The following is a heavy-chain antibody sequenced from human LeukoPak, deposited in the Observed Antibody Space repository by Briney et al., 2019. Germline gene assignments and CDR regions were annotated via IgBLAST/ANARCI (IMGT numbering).Heavy chain of an antibody. CDR2: ISWNSGSI. V-gene: IGHV3-9*01. J-gene: IGHJ4*02. D-gene: IGHD1-26*01. CDR1: GFIFNNYA. CDR3: ASSGSYRFDY. Sequence: GGSLRPSCAGSGFIFNNYAMHWVRQPPGKGLEWVSGISWNSGSIDYADSVKGRFTISRDNAKNSLYLQMNSLRDEDTAVYYCASSGSYRFDYWGQGTLVTVSS.